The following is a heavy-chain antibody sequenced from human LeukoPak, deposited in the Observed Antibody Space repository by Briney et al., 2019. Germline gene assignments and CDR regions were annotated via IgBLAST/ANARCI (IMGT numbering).Heavy chain of an antibody. V-gene: IGHV4-61*02. J-gene: IGHJ4*02. CDR2: IYTSGST. D-gene: IGHD3-10*01. CDR1: GGSISSGSYY. Sequence: PSQTLSLTWTVSGGSISSGSYYWRWIRQPAGKGLEWIGRIYTSGSTNYNPSLKSRVTISVDTSKNQFSLKLSSVTAADTAVYYCARWAYYGSGSYYNPSDYWGQGTLVTVSS. CDR3: ARWAYYGSGSYYNPSDY.